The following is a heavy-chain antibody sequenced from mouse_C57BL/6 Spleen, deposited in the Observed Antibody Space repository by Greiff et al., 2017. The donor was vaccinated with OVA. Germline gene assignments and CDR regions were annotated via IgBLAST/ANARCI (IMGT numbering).Heavy chain of an antibody. CDR2: IDPENGDT. V-gene: IGHV14-4*01. D-gene: IGHD2-1*01. Sequence: EVQLQQSGAELVRPGASVKLSCTASGFNIQDDYMHWVKQRPEQGLEWIGWIDPENGDTEYASKFQGKATITADTSSNTAYLQLSSLTSEDTAVYYCTTLYGNYPVAYWGQGTLVTVSA. J-gene: IGHJ3*01. CDR1: GFNIQDDY. CDR3: TTLYGNYPVAY.